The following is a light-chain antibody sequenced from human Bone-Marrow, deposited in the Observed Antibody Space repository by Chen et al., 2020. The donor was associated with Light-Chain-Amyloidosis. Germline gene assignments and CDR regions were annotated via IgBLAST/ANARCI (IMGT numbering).Light chain of an antibody. J-gene: IGLJ1*01. CDR1: KLGEEF. V-gene: IGLV3-1*01. CDR3: HTWDSRTGV. CDR2: QDT. Sequence: SYELTQPPSVSVAPGQTVSITCSGDKLGEEFVCWYQQKAGQPPVLVMYQDTKRASGIPERFAGSDSGVTATLTSSGTQAMDGAYYYCHTWDSRTGVCGTGTKLTVL.